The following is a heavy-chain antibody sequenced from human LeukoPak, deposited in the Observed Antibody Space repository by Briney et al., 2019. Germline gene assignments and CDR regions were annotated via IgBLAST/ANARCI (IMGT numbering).Heavy chain of an antibody. D-gene: IGHD6-13*01. Sequence: GASVKVSCKASGYTFTGYYMHWVRQAPGQGLEWTGWINPNSGGTNYAQKFQGRVTMTRDTSISTAYMELSRLRSDDTAVYYCARDRVRIAAAIQRNWFDPWGQGTLVTVSS. CDR1: GYTFTGYY. CDR2: INPNSGGT. V-gene: IGHV1-2*02. J-gene: IGHJ5*02. CDR3: ARDRVRIAAAIQRNWFDP.